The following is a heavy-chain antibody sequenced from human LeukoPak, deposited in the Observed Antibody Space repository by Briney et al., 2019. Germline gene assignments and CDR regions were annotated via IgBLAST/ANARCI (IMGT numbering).Heavy chain of an antibody. CDR3: ARLTASTTSGLAPYYYYYMDV. CDR1: GGSISSYY. J-gene: IGHJ6*03. CDR2: IYNRGST. Sequence: SETLSLTCTVSGGSISSYYWSWIRQPPGKGLEWIGYIYNRGSTNYNPSLKSRVTISVDTSKNQFSLKLSSVAAADTAVYYCARLTASTTSGLAPYYYYYMDVWGKGTTVTVSS. V-gene: IGHV4-59*08. D-gene: IGHD1-26*01.